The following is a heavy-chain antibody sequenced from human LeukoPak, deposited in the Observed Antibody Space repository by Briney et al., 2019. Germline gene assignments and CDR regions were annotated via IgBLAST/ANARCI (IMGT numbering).Heavy chain of an antibody. CDR2: INAGNGNT. V-gene: IGHV1-3*01. D-gene: IGHD5-12*01. J-gene: IGHJ4*02. CDR1: GYTFTSYA. Sequence: ASVKVSCKASGYTFTSYAMHWLRQAPGQRLEWMGWINAGNGNTKYSQKFQGRVTITRDTSASTAYMELSSLRSEDTAVYYCARVGSSAYDVYYFDYWGQGALVTVSS. CDR3: ARVGSSAYDVYYFDY.